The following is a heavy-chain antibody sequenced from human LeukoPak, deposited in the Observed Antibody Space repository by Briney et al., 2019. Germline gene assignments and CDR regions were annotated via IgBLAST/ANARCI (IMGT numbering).Heavy chain of an antibody. Sequence: PGRSLRLSCAASGFTFSSYGMHWVRQAPGKGLEWVAVISYDGSNKYYADSVKGRFTISRDNSKNTPYLQMNSLRAEDTAVYYCAKAYTDYWGQGTLVTVSS. CDR3: AKAYTDY. CDR2: ISYDGSNK. CDR1: GFTFSSYG. V-gene: IGHV3-30*18. D-gene: IGHD2-2*02. J-gene: IGHJ4*02.